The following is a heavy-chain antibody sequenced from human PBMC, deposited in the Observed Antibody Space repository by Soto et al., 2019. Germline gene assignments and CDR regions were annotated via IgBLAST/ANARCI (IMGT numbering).Heavy chain of an antibody. CDR3: ARYRFWRGSPSNSVRAV. D-gene: IGHD3-3*01. Sequence: SVKFSCKASGGTCSSYAISWVRKAPGQGLEWMGGIIPIFGTANYAQKFQVRATITADEPPSTAYMELSTRKSENTACYYCARYRFWRGSPSNSVRAVWAHGTTVPVSS. CDR2: IIPIFGTA. J-gene: IGHJ6*02. CDR1: GGTCSSYA. V-gene: IGHV1-69*13.